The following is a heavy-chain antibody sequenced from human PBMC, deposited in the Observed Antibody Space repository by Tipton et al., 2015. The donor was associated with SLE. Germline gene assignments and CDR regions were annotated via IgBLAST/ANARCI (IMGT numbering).Heavy chain of an antibody. V-gene: IGHV3-49*03. D-gene: IGHD3-16*01. CDR1: GFTFSSYS. Sequence: SLRLSCAASGFTFSSYSMNWFRQAPGKGLEWVGFIRSKAYGGTTEYAASVKGRFTISRDDSKSIAYLQMNSLKTEDTAVYYCTRDGATDYYYYGMDVWGQGTTVTVSS. CDR3: TRDGATDYYYYGMDV. CDR2: IRSKAYGGTT. J-gene: IGHJ6*02.